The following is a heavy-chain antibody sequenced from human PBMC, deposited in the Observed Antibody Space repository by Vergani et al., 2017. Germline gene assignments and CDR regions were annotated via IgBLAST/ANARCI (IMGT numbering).Heavy chain of an antibody. CDR1: GYTFTGYY. Sequence: QVQLVQSGAEVKKPGASVKVSCKASGYTFTGYYMHWVRQAPGQGLEWMGWINPNSGGTNYAQKFQGRVTMTRDTSIRTAYMELSRLRSDDTAVYYCARDYGDCSRTSCPNWFDPWGQGTLVTVSS. CDR2: INPNSGGT. V-gene: IGHV1-2*02. CDR3: ARDYGDCSRTSCPNWFDP. D-gene: IGHD2-2*01. J-gene: IGHJ5*02.